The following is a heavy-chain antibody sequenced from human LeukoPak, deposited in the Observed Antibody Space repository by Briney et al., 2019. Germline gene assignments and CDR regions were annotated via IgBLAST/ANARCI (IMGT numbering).Heavy chain of an antibody. CDR3: ARAESRYFDY. CDR1: GGSFSGYY. CDR2: INHSGST. Sequence: PSETLSLTCAVYGGSFSGYYWSWIRQPPGEGLEWIGEINHSGSTNYNPSLKSRVTISVDTSKNQFSLKLSSVTAADTAVYYCARAESRYFDYWGQGTLVTVSS. J-gene: IGHJ4*02. V-gene: IGHV4-34*01.